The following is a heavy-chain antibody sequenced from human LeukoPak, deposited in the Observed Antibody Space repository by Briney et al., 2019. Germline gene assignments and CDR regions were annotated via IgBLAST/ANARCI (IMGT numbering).Heavy chain of an antibody. CDR1: GFTFSSYG. CDR3: AKTRGIRVVVPAAYDY. Sequence: GGSLRLSCAASGFTFSSYGMHWVRQAPGKGLEWVAVISYDGSNKYYADSVKGRFTISRDNSKNTLYLQMNSLRAEDTAVYYCAKTRGIRVVVPAAYDYWGQGTLVTVSS. CDR2: ISYDGSNK. V-gene: IGHV3-30*18. D-gene: IGHD2-2*01. J-gene: IGHJ4*02.